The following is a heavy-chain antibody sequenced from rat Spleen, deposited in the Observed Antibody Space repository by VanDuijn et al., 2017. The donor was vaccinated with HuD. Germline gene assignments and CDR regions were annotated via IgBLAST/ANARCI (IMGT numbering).Heavy chain of an antibody. Sequence: QVQLKESGPGLVQPSQTLSLTCTVSGFSLTSYSVHWVRQPPGKGLEWMGRMRHNGDTSYNSGLRSRLSISRDTSKNQVFLKINCLQTEVTATFYGARANRDTDAHFDYWGQGVMVTVSS. CDR3: ARANRDTDAHFDY. CDR2: MRHNGDT. V-gene: IGHV2-63*01. J-gene: IGHJ2*01. D-gene: IGHD2-5*01. CDR1: GFSLTSYS.